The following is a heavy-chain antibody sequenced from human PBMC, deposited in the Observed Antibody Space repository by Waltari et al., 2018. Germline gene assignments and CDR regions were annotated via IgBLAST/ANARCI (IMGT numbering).Heavy chain of an antibody. D-gene: IGHD3-22*01. Sequence: EVQLVESGGGLVQPGGSLRLSCAASGFTFSSYEMNWVRQAPGKGLEWVSYISSSGSTIYYADSVKGRFTISRDNAKNSLYLQMNSLRAEDTAVYYCARDGPNYYDSSGYYLPGYFDYWGQGTLVTVSS. CDR1: GFTFSSYE. V-gene: IGHV3-48*03. J-gene: IGHJ4*02. CDR3: ARDGPNYYDSSGYYLPGYFDY. CDR2: ISSSGSTI.